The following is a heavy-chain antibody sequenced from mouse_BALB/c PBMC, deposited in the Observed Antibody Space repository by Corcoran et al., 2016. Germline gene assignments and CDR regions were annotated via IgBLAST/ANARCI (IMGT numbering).Heavy chain of an antibody. V-gene: IGHV9-3-1*01. CDR2: INTYTGEP. CDR3: ARAPLHYDAMDY. Sequence: QIQLVQSGPELKKPGETVKISCKASGYSFTNYGMNWVKQAPGECLKWVGLINTYTGEPTYADDFKGRFAFSLETSASTAYLQINNLKNEDTATYFCARAPLHYDAMDYWGQGTSVTVSS. J-gene: IGHJ4*01. D-gene: IGHD6-1*01. CDR1: GYSFTNYG.